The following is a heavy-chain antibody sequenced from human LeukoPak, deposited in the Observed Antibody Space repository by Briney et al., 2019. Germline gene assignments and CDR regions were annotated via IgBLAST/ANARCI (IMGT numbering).Heavy chain of an antibody. CDR1: GFTFSSFG. D-gene: IGHD3-10*01. CDR3: ARERITMVRGVDVGAFDI. V-gene: IGHV3-30*03. CDR2: ISFDGSNK. J-gene: IGHJ3*02. Sequence: GRSLRLSCAASGFTFSSFGMHWVRQAPGRGLEWMAVISFDGSNKYYADSVKGRFTISRDNSRNTLYLQMNSLRAEDTAVYYCARERITMVRGVDVGAFDIWGQGTMVTVSS.